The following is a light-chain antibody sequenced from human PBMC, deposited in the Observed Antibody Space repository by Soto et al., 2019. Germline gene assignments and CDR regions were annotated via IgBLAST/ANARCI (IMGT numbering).Light chain of an antibody. J-gene: IGLJ3*02. CDR1: SSNIGADYD. CDR2: GNS. CDR3: QPYDSSLSAVV. V-gene: IGLV1-40*01. Sequence: QSVLTQPPSVSGAPGQRVTISCTGSSSNIGADYDVHWYQQLPGTAPKLLIYGNSNRPSGVPDRFSGSKSGTSASLAITGLQAEDEADYYCQPYDSSLSAVVFGEGTKVTVL.